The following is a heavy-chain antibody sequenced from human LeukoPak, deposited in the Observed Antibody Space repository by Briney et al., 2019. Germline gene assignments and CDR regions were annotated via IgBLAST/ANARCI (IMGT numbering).Heavy chain of an antibody. CDR1: GFTFSSYA. Sequence: PGGSLRLSCAASGFTFSSYAMSWVRQVPGKGLEWVSAISGSGGSTYYADSVKGRFTISRDNSKNTLYLQMNSLRAEDTAVYYCAKDRSLWFGELLSDYWGQGTPVTVSS. D-gene: IGHD3-10*01. V-gene: IGHV3-23*01. CDR3: AKDRSLWFGELLSDY. J-gene: IGHJ4*02. CDR2: ISGSGGST.